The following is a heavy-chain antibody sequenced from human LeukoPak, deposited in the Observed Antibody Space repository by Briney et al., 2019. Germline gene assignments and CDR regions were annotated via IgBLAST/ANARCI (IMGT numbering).Heavy chain of an antibody. CDR1: GFTFSSYS. CDR2: ISSSSSYI. CDR3: ARDLIRGPAWSDY. D-gene: IGHD3-10*01. J-gene: IGHJ4*02. Sequence: GGSLRPSCAASGFTFSSYSMNWVRQAPGKGLEWVSSISSSSSYIYYADSVKGRFTISRDNAKNSLYLQMNSLRAEDTAVYYCARDLIRGPAWSDYWGQGTLVTVSS. V-gene: IGHV3-21*01.